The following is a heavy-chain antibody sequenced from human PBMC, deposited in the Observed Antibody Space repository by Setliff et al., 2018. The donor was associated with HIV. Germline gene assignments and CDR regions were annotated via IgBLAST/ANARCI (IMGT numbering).Heavy chain of an antibody. CDR1: GGSIRRCSYY. CDR3: VRDPGYNSGWSWTTFDY. CDR2: MSTSGSP. Sequence: SETLSLTCIVSGGSIRRCSYYWSWIRQPAGEGLEWIGQMSTSGSPNYNPSLKNRVTLSLDTSKNQFSLNLRSVFAADTAVYYCVRDPGYNSGWSWTTFDYWGQGTLVTVSS. D-gene: IGHD6-19*01. V-gene: IGHV4-61*09. J-gene: IGHJ4*02.